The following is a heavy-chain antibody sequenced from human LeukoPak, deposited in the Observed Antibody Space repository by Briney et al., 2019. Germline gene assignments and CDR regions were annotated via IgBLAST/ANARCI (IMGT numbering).Heavy chain of an antibody. J-gene: IGHJ3*02. D-gene: IGHD2-15*01. CDR1: GGSISSYY. CDR2: IYTSGST. CDR3: ASVRPHCSGGSCYSDAFDI. V-gene: IGHV4-4*07. Sequence: PSETLSLTCTVSGGSISSYYWSWIRQPAGKGLEWIGRIYTSGSTNYNPSLKSRVTMSVDTSKNQFSLKLRSVTAADTAVHYCASVRPHCSGGSCYSDAFDIWGQGTMVTVSS.